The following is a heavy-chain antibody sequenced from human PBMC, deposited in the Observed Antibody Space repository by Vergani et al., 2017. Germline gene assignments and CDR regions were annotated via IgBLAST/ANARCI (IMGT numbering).Heavy chain of an antibody. Sequence: QVQLQESGPGLVKPSETLSLTCIVSGGSISPYYWSWIRQPAGKGLEWIGRIYTSESTNYNPSIKSRVTMSVDTSKTQFSLKLSSVTAADAAVYYCSREYSSSVGFLAYWGQGTLVTVSS. CDR3: SREYSSSVGFLAY. CDR1: GGSISPYY. J-gene: IGHJ4*02. CDR2: IYTSEST. D-gene: IGHD6-6*01. V-gene: IGHV4-4*07.